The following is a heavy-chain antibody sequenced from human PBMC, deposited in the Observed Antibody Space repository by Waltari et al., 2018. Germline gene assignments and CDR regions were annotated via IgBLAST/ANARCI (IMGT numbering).Heavy chain of an antibody. J-gene: IGHJ3*02. V-gene: IGHV1-69*13. Sequence: QVQLVQSGAEVKKPGSSVKVSCKASGGTFRSYAISWVRQAPGPGLEWMGGIIPIFGTGNYAQKFQGRVTITANESASTAYMEPSSLRSEDTAVYYGARRLVLGGQWLELGAFDIWGQGTMVTVSS. CDR3: ARRLVLGGQWLELGAFDI. CDR2: IIPIFGTG. D-gene: IGHD6-19*01. CDR1: GGTFRSYA.